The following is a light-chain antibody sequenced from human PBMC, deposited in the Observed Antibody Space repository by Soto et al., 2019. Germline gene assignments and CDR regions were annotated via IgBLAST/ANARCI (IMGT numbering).Light chain of an antibody. Sequence: LTQPASVSGSPGQSITISCTGTSSDVGGYNYVSWYQQHPGKAPKLMIYEVSNRPSGVSNRFSGSKSGNTASLTISGLQAEDEADYYCSSYTSSSTYVFGTGTKVT. V-gene: IGLV2-14*01. CDR3: SSYTSSSTYV. CDR1: SSDVGGYNY. J-gene: IGLJ1*01. CDR2: EVS.